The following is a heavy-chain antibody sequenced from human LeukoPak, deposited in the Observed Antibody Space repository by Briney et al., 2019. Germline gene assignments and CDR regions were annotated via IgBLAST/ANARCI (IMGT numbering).Heavy chain of an antibody. V-gene: IGHV4-34*01. CDR1: GGSFSGYY. D-gene: IGHD2-2*01. CDR2: INHSGST. Sequence: SETLSLTCAVYGGSFSGYYWSWIRQPPGKGLEWIGEINHSGSTNYNPSLKSRVTISVDTSKNQFSLKLSSVTAADTAVYYCAGGQWKYPLLSSWVWYFDPRGRGTPGTVSS. J-gene: IGHJ2*01. CDR3: AGGQWKYPLLSSWVWYFDP.